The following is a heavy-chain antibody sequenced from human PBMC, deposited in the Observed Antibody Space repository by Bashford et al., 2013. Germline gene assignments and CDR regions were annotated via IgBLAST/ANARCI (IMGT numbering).Heavy chain of an antibody. V-gene: IGHV5-51*01. CDR1: GYSFTSYW. Sequence: GESLKISCKGSGYSFTSYWIGWVRQMPGKGLEWMGIIYPGDSDTRYSPSFQGQVTISADKSISTAYLQWSSLKASDTAMYYCARLVKRVWSGYNNWFDPWGQGTLVTVSS. D-gene: IGHD3-3*01. J-gene: IGHJ5*02. CDR2: IYPGDSDT. CDR3: ARLVKRVWSGYNNWFDP.